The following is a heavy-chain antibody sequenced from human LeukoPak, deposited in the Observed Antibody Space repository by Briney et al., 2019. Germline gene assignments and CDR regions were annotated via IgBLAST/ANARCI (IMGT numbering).Heavy chain of an antibody. CDR2: INPNTGNP. J-gene: IGHJ4*02. CDR3: ARPSGTIFGVVTPFDY. CDR1: GYTFTSYG. Sequence: ASVKVSCKASGYTFTSYGISWVRQAPGQGLEWMGWINPNTGNPMYAQGFTGRFVFSLDTSVSTAYLQISSLKAEDTAVYYCARPSGTIFGVVTPFDYWGQGTLVTVSS. V-gene: IGHV7-4-1*02. D-gene: IGHD3-3*01.